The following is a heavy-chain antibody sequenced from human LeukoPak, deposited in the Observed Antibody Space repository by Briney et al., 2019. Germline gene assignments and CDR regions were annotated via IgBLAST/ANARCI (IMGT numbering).Heavy chain of an antibody. D-gene: IGHD1-26*01. V-gene: IGHV3-48*01. CDR1: RFTFSSYG. Sequence: GGSLRLSCAASRFTFSSYGMQWVRQAPGKGLEWVSYISSSGTTISYAQSVKGRFTITRDNAQNSLTLHMNTLRADDTAVYYCAKDGGTHFDHWGQGTLVTVSS. CDR2: ISSSGTTI. CDR3: AKDGGTHFDH. J-gene: IGHJ4*02.